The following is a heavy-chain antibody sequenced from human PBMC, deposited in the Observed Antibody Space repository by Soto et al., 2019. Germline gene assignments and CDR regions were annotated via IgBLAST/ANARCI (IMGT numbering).Heavy chain of an antibody. Sequence: QVQLQQWGAGLLKPSETLSLTCAVYGGFVSSGNYYWSWIRQPPGKGLEWIGELSHSGGTHFNPYLKSRYTISVGTSKNQFSLKMTSVTAADTALYYCARVELGTTTTVVDAFDIWGPGTMVTVSS. J-gene: IGHJ3*02. D-gene: IGHD4-4*01. CDR3: ARVELGTTTTVVDAFDI. CDR1: GGFVSSGNYY. CDR2: LSHSGGT. V-gene: IGHV4-34*01.